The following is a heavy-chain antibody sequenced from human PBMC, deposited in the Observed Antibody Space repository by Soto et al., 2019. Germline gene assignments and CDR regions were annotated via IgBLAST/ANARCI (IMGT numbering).Heavy chain of an antibody. J-gene: IGHJ4*02. D-gene: IGHD6-13*01. CDR3: SIYNAASGTYYFDF. Sequence: SETLSLTCAVSGASVSSTYRWSWVRQPPGKGPEWIGEINHRGSANYNPSLKSRVTISVDISKSQFSLRLTSVTAADTAVYYFSIYNAASGTYYFDFWGEGALVPV. V-gene: IGHV4-4*02. CDR2: INHRGSA. CDR1: GASVSSTYR.